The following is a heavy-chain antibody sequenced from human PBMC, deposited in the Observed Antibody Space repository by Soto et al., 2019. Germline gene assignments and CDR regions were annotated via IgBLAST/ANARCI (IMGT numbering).Heavy chain of an antibody. V-gene: IGHV4-59*01. CDR3: AREGLTGTIGLYYYYAMDV. CDR1: GGSISSYY. CDR2: IYYSGST. D-gene: IGHD1-7*01. J-gene: IGHJ6*02. Sequence: SETLSLTCTVSGGSISSYYWSWIRQPPGKGLEWIGYIYYSGSTNYNPSLKSRVTISVDTSKNQFSLKLSSVTAADTAVYYCAREGLTGTIGLYYYYAMDVWGQGTTVTVS.